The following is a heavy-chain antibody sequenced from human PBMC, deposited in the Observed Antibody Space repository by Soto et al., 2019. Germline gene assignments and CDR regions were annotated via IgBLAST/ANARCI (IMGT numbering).Heavy chain of an antibody. D-gene: IGHD3-9*01. CDR1: GDSINSDKYY. V-gene: IGHV4-39*01. Sequence: QLQLQESGPGLVKPSETLSLTCSVSGDSINSDKYYWGWIRQPPGKGLEWIGSIYFRGNTYYNPSLQTRVPIALAKSKSQSSLKLNSVTAADSAVYFCARLEGLATISYYFDFWGQGALVTVSS. CDR2: IYFRGNT. CDR3: ARLEGLATISYYFDF. J-gene: IGHJ4*02.